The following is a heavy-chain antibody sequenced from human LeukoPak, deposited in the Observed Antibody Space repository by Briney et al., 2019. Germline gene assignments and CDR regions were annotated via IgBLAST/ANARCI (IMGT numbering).Heavy chain of an antibody. CDR1: GGSISSGGYY. D-gene: IGHD3-22*01. Sequence: SETLSLTCTVSGGSISSGGYYWSWIRQHPGKGLEWIGYIYYSGSTYYNPSLKSRVTISVNTSKNQFSLKLSSVTAADTAVYYCARVENVTYYDSRAGAFDIWGQGTMVTVSS. CDR2: IYYSGST. CDR3: ARVENVTYYDSRAGAFDI. J-gene: IGHJ3*02. V-gene: IGHV4-31*03.